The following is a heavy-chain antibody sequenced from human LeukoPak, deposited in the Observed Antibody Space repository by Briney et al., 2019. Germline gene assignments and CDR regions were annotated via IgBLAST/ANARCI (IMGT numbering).Heavy chain of an antibody. CDR1: GGTFSSYA. CDR2: IIPIFGTA. D-gene: IGHD3-9*01. CDR3: ATARYFDWLDAFDI. V-gene: IGHV1-69*13. J-gene: IGHJ3*02. Sequence: ASVKVPCKASGGTFSSYAISWVRQAPGQGLEWMGGIIPIFGTANYAQKFQGRVTITADGSTSTAYMELSSLRSEDTAVYYCATARYFDWLDAFDIWGQGTMVTVSS.